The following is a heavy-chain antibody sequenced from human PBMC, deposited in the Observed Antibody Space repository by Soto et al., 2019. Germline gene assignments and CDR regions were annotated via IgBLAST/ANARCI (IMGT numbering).Heavy chain of an antibody. CDR2: ISGGGGNT. CDR1: GFTLSSYA. Sequence: EVQLLESGGGLVQPGGSLRLSCAASGFTLSSYAMSWVRQTPGKGLEWVSGISGGGGNTYYADSVTGRFTISRDNSSNTLYLQMNSLRAADTAIYYCAKDRGAGGRFSGIAVAGIPSWGQGTLVTVSS. D-gene: IGHD6-19*01. J-gene: IGHJ5*02. V-gene: IGHV3-23*01. CDR3: AKDRGAGGRFSGIAVAGIPS.